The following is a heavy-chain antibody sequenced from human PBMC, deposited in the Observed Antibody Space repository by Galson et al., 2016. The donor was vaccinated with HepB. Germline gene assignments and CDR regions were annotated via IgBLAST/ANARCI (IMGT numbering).Heavy chain of an antibody. V-gene: IGHV3-30*04. CDR1: GFTLSSYA. J-gene: IGHJ4*02. CDR2: ISLDGSNI. CDR3: TRDSAAAGDY. Sequence: SLRLSCAASGFTLSSYAMHWVRQAPDKSLEWLAVISLDGSNIYYADSVKDRFTISRDNSKNTLYLQMNSLIPEDTAGYHCTRDSAAAGDYWGQGTLVTVSS. D-gene: IGHD6-13*01.